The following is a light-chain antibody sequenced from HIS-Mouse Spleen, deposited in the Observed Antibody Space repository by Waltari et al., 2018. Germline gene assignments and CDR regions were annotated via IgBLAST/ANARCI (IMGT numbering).Light chain of an antibody. CDR2: DDG. CDR1: NIGSES. Sequence: SYVLTQPPSVSVAPGKTARITCGGNNIGSESVHWYQQKPGQAPVLVVYDDGERPSGIHWTLSGSNSGNPATLAIRRVEAGDEADYYCQVWDSSSDHVVFGGGTKLTVL. J-gene: IGLJ2*01. V-gene: IGLV3-21*03. CDR3: QVWDSSSDHVV.